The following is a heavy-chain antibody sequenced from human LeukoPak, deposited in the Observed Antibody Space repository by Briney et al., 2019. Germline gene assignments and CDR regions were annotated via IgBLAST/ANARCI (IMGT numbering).Heavy chain of an antibody. J-gene: IGHJ4*02. D-gene: IGHD6-13*01. CDR3: ARVVHRQQLVDY. CDR2: ISAYNGNT. V-gene: IGHV1-18*01. CDR1: GYTFTSYG. Sequence: ASVKVSCKASGYTFTSYGISWVRQAPGQGLEWMGWISAYNGNTNYAQKHQGRVTMTTDTSTSTAYMELRSLRSDDTAVYYCARVVHRQQLVDYWGQGTLVTVSS.